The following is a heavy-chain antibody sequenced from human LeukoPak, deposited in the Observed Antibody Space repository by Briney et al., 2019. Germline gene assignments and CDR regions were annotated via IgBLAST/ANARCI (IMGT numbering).Heavy chain of an antibody. D-gene: IGHD3-10*01. Sequence: PSETLSLTCAVYGGSFSGYYWSWIRQPPGKGLEWIGEINHSGSTNYNPSLKSRVTISVDTSKNQFSLKLSSVTAADTAVYYCARDRVPLNYWGQGTLVTVSS. V-gene: IGHV4-34*01. CDR2: INHSGST. J-gene: IGHJ4*02. CDR3: ARDRVPLNY. CDR1: GGSFSGYY.